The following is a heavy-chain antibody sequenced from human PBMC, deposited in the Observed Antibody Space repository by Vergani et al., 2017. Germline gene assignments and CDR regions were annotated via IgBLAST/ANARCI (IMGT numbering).Heavy chain of an antibody. CDR1: GYTLTELS. CDR2: MNPNSGNT. V-gene: IGHV1-8*01. CDR3: ARGGHEGYYYYMDV. Sequence: QVQLVQSGAEVKKPGASVKVSCKVSGYTLTELSMHWVRQAPGKGLEWMGWMNPNSGNTGYAQKFQGRVTMTRNTSISTAYMELSSLRSEDTAVYYCARGGHEGYYYYMDVWGKGTTVTVSS. J-gene: IGHJ6*03.